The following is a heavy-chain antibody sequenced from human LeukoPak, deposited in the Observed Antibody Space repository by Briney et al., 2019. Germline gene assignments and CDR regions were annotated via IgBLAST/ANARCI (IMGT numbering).Heavy chain of an antibody. V-gene: IGHV4-34*01. D-gene: IGHD1-20*01. J-gene: IGHJ4*02. CDR2: ISHSGTT. Sequence: SETLSLTCAVYGESLSGYNWNWIRQPPAKGLEWIAEISHSGTTYYNPSLKSRVTISVDTSKNQFSLKLSSVTAADTAVYYCARHITHEFDYWGQGTLVTVSS. CDR1: GESLSGYN. CDR3: ARHITHEFDY.